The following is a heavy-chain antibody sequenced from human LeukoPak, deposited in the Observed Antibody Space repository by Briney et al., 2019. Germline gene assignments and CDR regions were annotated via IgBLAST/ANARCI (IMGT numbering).Heavy chain of an antibody. Sequence: SETLSLTCTVSGGSISSTSYYWGWIRQPPGKGLDWIGYINYSGNTYCNPSLKSRVIISVDTSKNQFSLKLNSVTAADTAVYYCARHVAYSSRFDYWGQGTLVTVSS. CDR3: ARHVAYSSRFDY. J-gene: IGHJ4*02. CDR1: GGSISSTSYY. V-gene: IGHV4-39*01. D-gene: IGHD6-13*01. CDR2: INYSGNT.